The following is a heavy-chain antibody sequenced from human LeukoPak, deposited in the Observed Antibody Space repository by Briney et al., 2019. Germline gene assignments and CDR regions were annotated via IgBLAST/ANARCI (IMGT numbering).Heavy chain of an antibody. CDR1: GYSISSGYY. D-gene: IGHD6-25*01. CDR3: AREGDSSGVGWFDP. V-gene: IGHV4-38-2*02. J-gene: IGHJ5*02. CDR2: IYHSGRT. Sequence: PSETLSLTCTVSGYSISSGYYWGWIRQPPGKGLEWIGSIYHSGRTYYNPSLKSRVTISVDTSKNQFSLKLSSVTAADTAVYYCAREGDSSGVGWFDPWGQGTLVTVSS.